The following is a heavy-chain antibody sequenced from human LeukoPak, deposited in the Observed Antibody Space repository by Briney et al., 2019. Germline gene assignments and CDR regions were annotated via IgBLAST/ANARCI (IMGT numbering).Heavy chain of an antibody. CDR2: FDPEDGET. D-gene: IGHD2-15*01. V-gene: IGHV1-24*01. J-gene: IGHJ6*02. Sequence: ASLKVSCKVSGYTLTELSMHWVRQAPGKGLEWMGGFDPEDGETIYAQKFQGRVTMTEDTSTDTAYMELSSLRSEDTAVYYCGAYSYYYGMDVWGQGTTVTVSS. CDR1: GYTLTELS. CDR3: GAYSYYYGMDV.